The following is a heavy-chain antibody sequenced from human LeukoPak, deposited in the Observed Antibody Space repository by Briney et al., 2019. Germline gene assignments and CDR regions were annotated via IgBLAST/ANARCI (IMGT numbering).Heavy chain of an antibody. Sequence: SETLSLTCAVYGGSFSGYYWSWIRQPPGKGLEWIGEINHSGSTNYNPSLKSRVTISVDTSKNQFSLKLSSVTAADTAVYYCAREIVATFDYWGQGTLVTVSS. V-gene: IGHV4-34*01. CDR3: AREIVATFDY. D-gene: IGHD5-12*01. J-gene: IGHJ4*02. CDR1: GGSFSGYY. CDR2: INHSGST.